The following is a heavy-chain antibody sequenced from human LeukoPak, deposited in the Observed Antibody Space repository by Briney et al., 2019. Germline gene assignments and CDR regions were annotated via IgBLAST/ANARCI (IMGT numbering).Heavy chain of an antibody. CDR1: GFTFSDYY. Sequence: GSLRLSCAASGFTFSDYYMTWIRQAPGRGLEWLSYIVPTSLYTTYADSVRGRFTISRDNAKNSLYLQMNSLRVEDTAVYYCARARALGGSNFPSGYWGQGTLVTVSS. D-gene: IGHD1-26*01. V-gene: IGHV3-11*05. CDR3: ARARALGGSNFPSGY. J-gene: IGHJ4*02. CDR2: IVPTSLYT.